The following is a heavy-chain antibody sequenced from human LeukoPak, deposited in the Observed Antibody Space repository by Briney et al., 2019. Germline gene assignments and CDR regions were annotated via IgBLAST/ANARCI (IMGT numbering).Heavy chain of an antibody. CDR1: GDSVSTSGCG. CDR3: ARDCDGAYDFNTFDI. Sequence: PSETLSLTCSVSGDSVSTSGCGWGWIRQPPGKGLEFIGALHYSGSSHYNPSLESRVTISVDTSKNQFFLKVNSVTSADTAIYYCARDCDGAYDFNTFDIWGQGTMVTVSS. D-gene: IGHD5-12*01. J-gene: IGHJ3*02. V-gene: IGHV4-39*07. CDR2: LHYSGSS.